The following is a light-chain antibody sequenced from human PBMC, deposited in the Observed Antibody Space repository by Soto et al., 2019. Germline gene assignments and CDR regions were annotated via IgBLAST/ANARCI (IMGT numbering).Light chain of an antibody. CDR2: AAS. CDR1: QSVGSNY. Sequence: EIVLTQSPRTLSLSPGERATLSCRASQSVGSNYLAWYQQQPGQAPRILIFAASGRATGIPDRFSGSGSGTDFTLTISRLESEDFAVYYCQQYGSLSWTFGQGTKVEIK. CDR3: QQYGSLSWT. J-gene: IGKJ1*01. V-gene: IGKV3-20*01.